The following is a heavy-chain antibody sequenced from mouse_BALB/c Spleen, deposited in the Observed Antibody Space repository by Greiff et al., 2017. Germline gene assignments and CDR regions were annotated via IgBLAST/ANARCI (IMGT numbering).Heavy chain of an antibody. J-gene: IGHJ3*01. CDR2: INPSTGYT. CDR1: GYTFTSYW. D-gene: IGHD2-2*01. Sequence: QVQLQQSGAELAKPGASVKMSCKASGYTFTSYWMHWVKQRPGQGLEWIGYINPSTGYTEYNQKFKDKATLTADKSSSTAYMQLSSLTSEDSAVYYCARSLYGYDEIPFAYWGQGTLVTVSA. V-gene: IGHV1-7*01. CDR3: ARSLYGYDEIPFAY.